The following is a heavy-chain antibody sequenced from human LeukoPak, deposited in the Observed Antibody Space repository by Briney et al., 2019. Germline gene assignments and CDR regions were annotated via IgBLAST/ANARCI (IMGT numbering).Heavy chain of an antibody. J-gene: IGHJ4*02. V-gene: IGHV4-38-2*02. CDR2: IYHSGST. CDR1: GYSISSGYY. CDR3: ARQNSGYDYSALDY. Sequence: PSETLSLTCTVSGYSISSGYYWGWIRQPPGKGLEWIGSIYHSGSTYYNPSLKSRVTISVDTSKNQFSLKLSSVTAADTAVYYCARQNSGYDYSALDYWGQGTLVTVSS. D-gene: IGHD5-12*01.